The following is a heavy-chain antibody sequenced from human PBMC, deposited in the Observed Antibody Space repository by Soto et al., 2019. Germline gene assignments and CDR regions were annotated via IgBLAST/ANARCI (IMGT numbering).Heavy chain of an antibody. V-gene: IGHV3-30*18. Sequence: GGSLRLSCAASGFTFSSYGMHWVRQAPGKGLEWVAVISYDGSNKYYADSVKGRFTISRDNSKNTLYLQMNSLRAEDTAVYYCANEGGIWGSYRPFRAMDYWGQGTLVTVSS. J-gene: IGHJ4*02. D-gene: IGHD3-16*02. CDR1: GFTFSSYG. CDR3: ANEGGIWGSYRPFRAMDY. CDR2: ISYDGSNK.